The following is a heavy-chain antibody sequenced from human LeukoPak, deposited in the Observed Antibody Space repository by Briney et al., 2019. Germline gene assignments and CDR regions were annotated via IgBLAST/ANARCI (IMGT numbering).Heavy chain of an antibody. D-gene: IGHD1-20*01. CDR1: GYSFTSYW. Sequence: AGESLKISCKGSGYSFTSYWIGWVRQMPGKGLEWMGIIYPGDSDTRYSPSFQGQVTISADKSISTAYLQLSSLKASDTAMYYCARAITGTDRLVDYWGQGTLVTVSS. V-gene: IGHV5-51*01. CDR3: ARAITGTDRLVDY. J-gene: IGHJ4*02. CDR2: IYPGDSDT.